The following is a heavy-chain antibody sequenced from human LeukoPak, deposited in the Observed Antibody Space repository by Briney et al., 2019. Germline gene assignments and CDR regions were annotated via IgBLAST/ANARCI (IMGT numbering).Heavy chain of an antibody. D-gene: IGHD5-24*01. CDR1: GYTFTGYY. CDR2: INPSGGST. Sequence: GASVKVSCKASGYTFTGYYMHWVRQAPGQGLEWMGIINPSGGSTNYAQKFQGRVTMTRDMSTSTVYMELSSLRSEDTAVYYCARRQRWLQFWYFDYWGQGTLVTVSS. J-gene: IGHJ4*02. V-gene: IGHV1-46*01. CDR3: ARRQRWLQFWYFDY.